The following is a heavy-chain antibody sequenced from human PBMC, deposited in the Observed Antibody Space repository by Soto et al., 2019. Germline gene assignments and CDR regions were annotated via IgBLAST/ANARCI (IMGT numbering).Heavy chain of an antibody. CDR3: ARLEGLATISYYFDF. D-gene: IGHD3-9*01. CDR2: IYYSGST. J-gene: IGHJ4*02. CDR1: GGSISSYY. Sequence: PSETLSLTCTVSGGSISSYYWSLLRQPPGKGLEWIGYIYYSGSTNYNPSLKSRVTISVDTSKNQFSLKLSSVTAADSAVYFCARLEGLATISYYFDFWGQGAQVTVSS. V-gene: IGHV4-59*08.